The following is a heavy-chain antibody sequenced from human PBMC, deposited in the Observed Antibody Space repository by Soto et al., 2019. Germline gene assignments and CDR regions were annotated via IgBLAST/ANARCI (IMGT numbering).Heavy chain of an antibody. CDR1: GASFTSNDW. J-gene: IGHJ4*02. V-gene: IGHV4-4*02. CDR3: ASRDPGTSVDY. CDR2: IYRTGST. D-gene: IGHD1-7*01. Sequence: SETLSLTCAVSGASFTSNDWWTWVRQPPGRGLEWIGEIYRTGSTNYNPSLKSRVTISLDKSENQFSLKVTSPTAADTAVYYCASRDPGTSVDYWGQGTLVTVSS.